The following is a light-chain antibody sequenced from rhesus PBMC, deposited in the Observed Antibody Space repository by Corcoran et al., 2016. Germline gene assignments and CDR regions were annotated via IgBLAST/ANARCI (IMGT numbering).Light chain of an antibody. Sequence: DIQMTQSPSSLSASVGDTVTITCRASQGISSWLAWYQQQPGKAPKLLIYKAASLQSGVPSRFSGSGSGTDVTLTIISLQSGDFATYYCQQYSSRPYSFGQGTKVEIK. CDR1: QGISSW. CDR2: KAA. V-gene: IGKV1-22*01. J-gene: IGKJ2*01. CDR3: QQYSSRPYS.